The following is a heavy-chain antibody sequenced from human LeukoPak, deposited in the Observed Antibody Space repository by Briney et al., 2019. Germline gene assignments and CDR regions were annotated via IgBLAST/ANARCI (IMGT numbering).Heavy chain of an antibody. CDR2: ISYDGSNK. CDR3: ARTPWLHLDY. D-gene: IGHD6-19*01. CDR1: GFTFSSYG. V-gene: IGHV3-30*03. J-gene: IGHJ4*02. Sequence: GGSLRLSCAASGFTFSSYGMHWVRQAPGKGLEWVAVISYDGSNKYYADPVMGRFTISRDNSKNTLYLQMNSLRAENAAVYYCARTPWLHLDYWGQGTLVTVSS.